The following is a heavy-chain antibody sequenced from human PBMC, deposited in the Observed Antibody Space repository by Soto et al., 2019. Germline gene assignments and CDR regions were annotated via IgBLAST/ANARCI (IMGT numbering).Heavy chain of an antibody. CDR1: GGSINSYY. CDR3: ARLDGLDAFDI. CDR2: IYYSGST. V-gene: IGHV4-59*08. Sequence: SETLCLTCTVSGGSINSYYWSWIRQPPGKGLEWIGYIYYSGSTNYNPSLKSRVTISVDTSKNQFSLKLSSVTAADTAVYYCARLDGLDAFDIWGKGTMVT. J-gene: IGHJ3*02.